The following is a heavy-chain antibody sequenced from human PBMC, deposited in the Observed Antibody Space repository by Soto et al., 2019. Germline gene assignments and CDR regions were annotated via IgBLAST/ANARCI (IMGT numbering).Heavy chain of an antibody. CDR3: ATDTTKYDSLSWDY. J-gene: IGHJ4*02. V-gene: IGHV3-23*01. Sequence: GGSLRLSCAASGFTFSSYAMSWVRQAPGKGLEWVSAISGSGGSTYYADSVKGRFTISRDNSKNTLYLQMNSLRAEDTAVYYCATDTTKYDSLSWDYWGQGTLVTVSS. D-gene: IGHD3-3*01. CDR2: ISGSGGST. CDR1: GFTFSSYA.